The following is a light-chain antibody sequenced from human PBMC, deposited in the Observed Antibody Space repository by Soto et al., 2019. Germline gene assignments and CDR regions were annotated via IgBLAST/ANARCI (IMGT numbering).Light chain of an antibody. CDR3: QSYDSSPTGVV. Sequence: QSVLTQPPSVSGAPGQRVTISCTGSRSNIGAGYDVHWYRQLPGTAPKLLIFGNSNRPSGVPDRFSGSKSGTSASLAITGLQAEDEADYYCQSYDSSPTGVVFGGGTKLTVL. CDR1: RSNIGAGYD. J-gene: IGLJ2*01. V-gene: IGLV1-40*01. CDR2: GNS.